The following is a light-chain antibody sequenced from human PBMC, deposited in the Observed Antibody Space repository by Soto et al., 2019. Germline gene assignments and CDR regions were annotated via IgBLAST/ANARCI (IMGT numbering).Light chain of an antibody. J-gene: IGLJ2*01. CDR1: SSDVGRYNL. CDR3: CSYAGSTTYVV. CDR2: EVS. V-gene: IGLV2-23*02. Sequence: QSALTQPASVSGSPGQSITISCTGTSSDVGRYNLVSWYQQHPGKAPKLIIYEVSKWPSGVSNRFSGSKSGNTAALTISGLQAEDEADYYCCSYAGSTTYVVFGGGTKLNVL.